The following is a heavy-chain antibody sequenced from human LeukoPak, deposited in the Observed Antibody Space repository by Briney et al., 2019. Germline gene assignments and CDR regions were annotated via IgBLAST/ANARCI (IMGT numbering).Heavy chain of an antibody. J-gene: IGHJ4*02. V-gene: IGHV4-4*02. D-gene: IGHD3-22*01. CDR3: ARGVRDYYDSSGYYLDY. Sequence: SETLSLTCAVSGGSISSSSWWSWVRQPPGKGLEWIGEIYHSGSTNYNPSLKSRVTISVDKSKNQFSLKLSSVTAADTAVYYCARGVRDYYDSSGYYLDYWGQGTLVSVSS. CDR1: GGSISSSSW. CDR2: IYHSGST.